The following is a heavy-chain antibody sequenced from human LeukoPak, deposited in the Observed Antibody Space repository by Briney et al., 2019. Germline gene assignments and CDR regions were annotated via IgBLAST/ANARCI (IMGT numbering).Heavy chain of an antibody. CDR1: GFTFSSYA. D-gene: IGHD1-26*01. Sequence: GGSLRLSCAASGFTFSSYAMSWVRQAPGKGLEWVSTVSDSGGSTYYAVSVKGRFTISRDNPKNTLYLQMNSLRAEDTAVYYCAKDWDRGGGYYFDSWGQGTPVTVSS. J-gene: IGHJ4*02. V-gene: IGHV3-23*01. CDR3: AKDWDRGGGYYFDS. CDR2: VSDSGGST.